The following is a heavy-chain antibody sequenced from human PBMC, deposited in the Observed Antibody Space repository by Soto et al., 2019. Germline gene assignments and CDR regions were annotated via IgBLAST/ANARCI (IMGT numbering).Heavy chain of an antibody. CDR1: GLTFSNYA. V-gene: IGHV3-23*01. D-gene: IGHD3-16*02. J-gene: IGHJ4*02. CDR3: GKNQEGKLPGVIDF. Sequence: GGSLRLSCATSGLTFSNYAMSWVRQAPGGGLEWVSSMSGSSSPTYYADSVRGRFTISRDRSKNTLYIQMSSVRAEDTALYYCGKNQEGKLPGVIDFWGQGTLVTVSS. CDR2: MSGSSSPT.